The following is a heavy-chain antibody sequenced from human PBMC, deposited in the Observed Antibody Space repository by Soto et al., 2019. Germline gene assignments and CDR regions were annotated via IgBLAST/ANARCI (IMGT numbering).Heavy chain of an antibody. D-gene: IGHD2-2*01. Sequence: PEGSLKLSCAASGVTVSSYAMSWVRQAPGKGLEWVSAISGSGGSTYYADSVKGRFTISRDNSKNTLYLQMNSLRAEDTAVYYCAKEGKYQLLFRRHYYYYMDVWGKGTTVTVSS. CDR2: ISGSGGST. V-gene: IGHV3-23*01. J-gene: IGHJ6*03. CDR3: AKEGKYQLLFRRHYYYYMDV. CDR1: GVTVSSYA.